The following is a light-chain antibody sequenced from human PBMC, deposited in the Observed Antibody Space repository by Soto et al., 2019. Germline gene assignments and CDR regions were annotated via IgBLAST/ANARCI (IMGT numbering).Light chain of an antibody. CDR3: QQFNNYPLT. CDR2: DAS. Sequence: AIQLTQSPSSLSSSVVYRVTITGRASQGISSAVAWYQQKPGKPPKLLMYDASSLESGVPPRFSGSGSGTDFTLSISSLQPEDFATYYCQQFNNYPLTFGQGTRLEIK. J-gene: IGKJ5*01. CDR1: QGISSA. V-gene: IGKV1D-13*01.